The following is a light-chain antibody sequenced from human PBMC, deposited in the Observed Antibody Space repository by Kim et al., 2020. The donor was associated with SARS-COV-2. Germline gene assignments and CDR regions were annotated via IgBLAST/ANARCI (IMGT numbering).Light chain of an antibody. CDR3: QQHSNWPT. CDR1: QSVSSY. CDR2: DAS. Sequence: EIVLTQSPAPLSLSPGERATLSCRASQSVSSYLAWYQQKPGQAPRLLIYDASNRATGIPARFSGSGSGTDFTLTISSREPEDFAVYYCQQHSNWPTFGQGTKVDIK. V-gene: IGKV3-11*01. J-gene: IGKJ1*01.